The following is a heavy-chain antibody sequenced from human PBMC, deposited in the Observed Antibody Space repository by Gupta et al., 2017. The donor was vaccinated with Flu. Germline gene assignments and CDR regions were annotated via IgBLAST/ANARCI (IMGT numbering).Heavy chain of an antibody. V-gene: IGHV4-34*01. CDR2: INHSGST. D-gene: IGHD2-2*02. Sequence: QVQLQQWGAGLLKPSETLSLTCAVFGGSFSGYYWSWIRQPPGKGLEWIGEINHSGSTNYNPSLKSRVTIAVDTSKNQFSLKLSSVTAADTAVYYCARATQLLYGLTRNYYYYGMDVWGQGTTVTVSS. J-gene: IGHJ6*02. CDR1: GGSFSGYY. CDR3: ARATQLLYGLTRNYYYYGMDV.